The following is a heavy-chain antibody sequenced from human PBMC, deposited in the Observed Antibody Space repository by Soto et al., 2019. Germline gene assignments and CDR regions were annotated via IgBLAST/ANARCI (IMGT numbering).Heavy chain of an antibody. D-gene: IGHD4-17*01. CDR1: GYTFTSYA. CDR2: INAGNGNT. CDR3: ARESTVLNYGDYTLAAMVRYGMDV. Sequence: ASVKVSCKASGYTFTSYAMHWVRQAPGQRLEWMGWINAGNGNTKYSQKFQGRVTITRDTSASTAYMELSSLRSEDTAVYYCARESTVLNYGDYTLAAMVRYGMDVWGQGTTVTVSS. J-gene: IGHJ6*02. V-gene: IGHV1-3*01.